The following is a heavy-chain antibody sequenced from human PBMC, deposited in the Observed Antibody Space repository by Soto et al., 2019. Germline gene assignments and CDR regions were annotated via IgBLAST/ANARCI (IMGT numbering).Heavy chain of an antibody. CDR3: ERVDIVATISI. CDR1: GGSISSSNW. J-gene: IGHJ3*02. D-gene: IGHD5-12*01. V-gene: IGHV4-4*02. Sequence: PSETLSLTCAVPGGSISSSNWWSWVRQPPGKGLEWIGEIYHSGSTNYNPSLKSRVTISVDKSKNQFSPKLSSVTAADTAVYYCERVDIVATISIWGQGTMVTVSS. CDR2: IYHSGST.